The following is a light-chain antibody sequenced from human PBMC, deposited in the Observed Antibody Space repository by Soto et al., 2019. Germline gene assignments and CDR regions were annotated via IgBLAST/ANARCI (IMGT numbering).Light chain of an antibody. J-gene: IGLJ2*01. CDR3: SSYANSDTVI. CDR1: SSDVGTYNF. CDR2: DVS. Sequence: QSALTQPASVSGSPGQSITISCTGTSSDVGTYNFVSWYRQHPVKAPILIIFDVSSRPSGISNRFSGSKSGNTASLTISGVQAEEEADYYCSSYANSDTVIFGGGTKVTVL. V-gene: IGLV2-14*01.